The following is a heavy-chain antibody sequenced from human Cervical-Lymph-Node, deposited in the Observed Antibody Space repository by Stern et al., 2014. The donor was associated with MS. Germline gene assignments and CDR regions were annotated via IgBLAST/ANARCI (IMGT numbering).Heavy chain of an antibody. Sequence: QVQLVESGGGVVQPGTSLRLPCAASGFTFSSYGMHWARQAPGKGLEWVALAWFDGSTAYYTNSVKGRFTISRDNSKNTLSLQMNSLTAEDTAVYYCARGHIPYAYNYLFDYWGQGTLVTVSS. V-gene: IGHV3-33*01. CDR3: ARGHIPYAYNYLFDY. D-gene: IGHD5-24*01. J-gene: IGHJ4*02. CDR1: GFTFSSYG. CDR2: AWFDGSTA.